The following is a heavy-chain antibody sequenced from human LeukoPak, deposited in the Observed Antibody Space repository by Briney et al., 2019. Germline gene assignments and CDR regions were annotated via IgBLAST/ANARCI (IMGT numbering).Heavy chain of an antibody. CDR2: IYYSGST. V-gene: IGHV4-30-4*08. J-gene: IGHJ4*02. CDR3: ARAYKKQWLVSN. CDR1: GGSISSGDYY. Sequence: SETLSFTCTVSGGSISSGDYYWSWIRQPPGKGLEWIGYIYYSGSTYYNPSLKSRVTISVDTSKNQFSLKLSSVTAADTAVYYCARAYKKQWLVSNWGQGTLVTVSS. D-gene: IGHD6-19*01.